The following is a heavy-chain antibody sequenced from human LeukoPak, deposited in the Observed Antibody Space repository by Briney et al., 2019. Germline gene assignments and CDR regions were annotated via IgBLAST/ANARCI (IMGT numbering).Heavy chain of an antibody. CDR1: GFTVSSNY. CDR3: ARGGTMVRGVIGYYFDY. V-gene: IGHV3-53*01. Sequence: TGGSLRLSCAASGFTVSSNYMSWVRQAPGKGLEWVSVIYSGGSTYYADSVKGRFTISRDNSKNTLHLQMNSLRAEDTAVYYCARGGTMVRGVIGYYFDYWGQGTLVTVSS. CDR2: IYSGGST. J-gene: IGHJ4*02. D-gene: IGHD3-10*01.